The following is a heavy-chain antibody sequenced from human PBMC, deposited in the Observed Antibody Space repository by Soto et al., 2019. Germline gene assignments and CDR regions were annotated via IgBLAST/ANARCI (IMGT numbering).Heavy chain of an antibody. V-gene: IGHV5-10-1*01. J-gene: IGHJ6*02. Sequence: PGESLNISCKGSGYSFTSYWISWVRQMPGKRLEWMGRIDPSDSYTNYSPSFQGHGIISADKSISTAYLQWSSLKASDTAMYYCAIHCSSTSCYPNYYYYGMDVWGQGTTVTVSS. CDR1: GYSFTSYW. D-gene: IGHD2-2*01. CDR3: AIHCSSTSCYPNYYYYGMDV. CDR2: IDPSDSYT.